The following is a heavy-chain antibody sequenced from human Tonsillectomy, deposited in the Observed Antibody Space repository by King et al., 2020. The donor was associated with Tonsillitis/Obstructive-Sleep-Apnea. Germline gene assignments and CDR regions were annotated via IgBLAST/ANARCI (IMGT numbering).Heavy chain of an antibody. CDR1: GGSFSTYY. D-gene: IGHD3-10*01. V-gene: IGHV4-34*01. J-gene: IGHJ4*02. Sequence: VQLQQWGAGLLKPSETLSLTCAVYGGSFSTYYWSWIRQPPGKGLEWIGEINHSGSTNYNPSLKSRVTISVDTSKNQFSLNLSSVTAADRAVYYCASKDSYGSGSYFDYWGQGALVTVSS. CDR3: ASKDSYGSGSYFDY. CDR2: INHSGST.